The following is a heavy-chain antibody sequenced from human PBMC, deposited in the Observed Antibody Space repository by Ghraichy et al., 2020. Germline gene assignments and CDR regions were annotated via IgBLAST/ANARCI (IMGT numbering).Heavy chain of an antibody. CDR2: IKQDGSEK. Sequence: GESLNISCAASGFTFSSYWMSWVRQAPGKGLEWVANIKQDGSEKYYVYSVKGRFTISRDNAKNSLYLQMNSLRAEDTAVYYCARDYYDSSGYYKTDAFDIWGQGTMVTVSS. D-gene: IGHD3-22*01. CDR1: GFTFSSYW. J-gene: IGHJ3*02. V-gene: IGHV3-7*01. CDR3: ARDYYDSSGYYKTDAFDI.